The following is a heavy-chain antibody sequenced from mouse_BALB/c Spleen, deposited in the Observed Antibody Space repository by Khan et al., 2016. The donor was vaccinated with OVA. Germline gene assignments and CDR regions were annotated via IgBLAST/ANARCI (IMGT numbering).Heavy chain of an antibody. V-gene: IGHV1S132*01. Sequence: QVQLQQSGGDLVRPGASVKLSCKTSGYTFTSYWIHWVKQRPGQGLEWLARIYPGTGSTYYNEKLKGKATLTDDNSSSTAYMKLSSLKSEASSCYLCARGCGHGNFIAYWGQGTLVTVSA. CDR2: IYPGTGST. CDR1: GYTFTSYW. D-gene: IGHD2-1*01. CDR3: ARGCGHGNFIAY. J-gene: IGHJ3*01.